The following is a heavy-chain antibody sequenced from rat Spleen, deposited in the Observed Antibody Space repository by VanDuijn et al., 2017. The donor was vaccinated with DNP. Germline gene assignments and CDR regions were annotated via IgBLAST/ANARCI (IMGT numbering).Heavy chain of an antibody. Sequence: EVQLVETGGGLVQPGRSLKLSCVGSGFTFSSYWMFWIRQAPGKGLEWIASINTDGDNTYYPDSVKGRFTISRDDTQNMLYLQMNSLKSEDTATYYCAKNSGYYFDYWGQGVMVTVSS. V-gene: IGHV5-58*01. CDR3: AKNSGYYFDY. CDR1: GFTFSSYW. CDR2: INTDGDNT. D-gene: IGHD4-3*01. J-gene: IGHJ2*01.